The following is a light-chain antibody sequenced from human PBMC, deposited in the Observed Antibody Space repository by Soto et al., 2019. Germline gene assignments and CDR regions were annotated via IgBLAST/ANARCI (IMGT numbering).Light chain of an antibody. Sequence: QSALTQPPSASGSPGQSVTISCTGTSSDVGGYKFVSWYQQHPGKAPKLIIYDVIKRPSGVPDRFSGSKSGNTASLTVSGLQAEDEGNYYCSAYGGSNNLVFGGGTKLTVL. CDR3: SAYGGSNNLV. J-gene: IGLJ2*01. CDR1: SSDVGGYKF. V-gene: IGLV2-8*01. CDR2: DVI.